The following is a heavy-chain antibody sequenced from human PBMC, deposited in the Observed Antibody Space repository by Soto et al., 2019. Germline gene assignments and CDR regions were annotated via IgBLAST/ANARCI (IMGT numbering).Heavy chain of an antibody. CDR1: EFIFSNYG. CDR3: AKWVGATGDAFDI. V-gene: IGHV3-30*18. D-gene: IGHD1-26*01. J-gene: IGHJ3*02. CDR2: IAYDGTKK. Sequence: QVQLVESGGGVVQPGRSLRLSCTASEFIFSNYGIHWVRQAPGKGLEWVAVIAYDGTKKYYADSVKGRFTISRDNSMNTVYLQMNNLRAEDTAVYYCAKWVGATGDAFDIWGQGTMVTVSS.